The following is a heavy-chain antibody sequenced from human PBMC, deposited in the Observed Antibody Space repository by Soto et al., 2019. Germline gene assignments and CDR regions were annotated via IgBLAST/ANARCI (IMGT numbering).Heavy chain of an antibody. CDR3: AKDQGGERYCSSTSCYDPYYYYYGMDV. CDR1: GFTFDDYA. V-gene: IGHV3-9*01. J-gene: IGHJ6*02. CDR2: ISWNSGSI. D-gene: IGHD2-2*01. Sequence: GGSLRLSCAASGFTFDDYAMHWVRQAPGKGLEWVSGISWNSGSIGYADSVKGRFTISRDNAKNSLYLQMNSVRAEDTALYYCAKDQGGERYCSSTSCYDPYYYYYGMDVWGQGTTVTVSS.